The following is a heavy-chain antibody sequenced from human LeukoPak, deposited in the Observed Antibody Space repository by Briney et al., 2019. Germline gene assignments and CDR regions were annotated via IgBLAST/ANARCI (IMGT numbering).Heavy chain of an antibody. V-gene: IGHV3-21*01. CDR2: ISSSSSYI. J-gene: IGHJ4*02. D-gene: IGHD6-19*01. CDR1: GFTFSSYS. Sequence: PGGSLRLSCAPSGFTFSSYSMHRVRQAPGKGLEWVSSISSSSSYIYYADSVKGRFTISRDNAKNSLYLQMNSLRGEDTAVYYCARDGLDGYNSGWYPEYWGQGTLVTVSS. CDR3: ARDGLDGYNSGWYPEY.